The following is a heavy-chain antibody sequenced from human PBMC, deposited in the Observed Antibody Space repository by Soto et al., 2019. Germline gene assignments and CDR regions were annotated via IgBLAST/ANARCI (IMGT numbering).Heavy chain of an antibody. CDR1: GGSISSSSYY. CDR2: IYYSGST. Sequence: SETLSLTCTVSGGSISSSSYYWGWIRQPPGKGLEWIGSIYYSGSTYYNPSLKSRVTISVDTSKNQFSLKLSSVTAADTAVYYCASVEGGDYIWGSYRYTLFVYSCQRTLVTVSS. J-gene: IGHJ4*02. V-gene: IGHV4-39*01. CDR3: ASVEGGDYIWGSYRYTLFVY. D-gene: IGHD3-16*02.